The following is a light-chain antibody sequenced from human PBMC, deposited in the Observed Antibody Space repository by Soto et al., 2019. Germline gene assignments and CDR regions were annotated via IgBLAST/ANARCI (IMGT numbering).Light chain of an antibody. CDR2: WAS. Sequence: DIVMTQSPDSLAVSLGERATINCKSSQSVLYSSNNKNYLAWYQQKPGQPPKLLIYWASTRESGVPDRFSGSGSVSDFTLSISSLQAEDVAVYYCQQYYSQWTFGPGTKVDIK. V-gene: IGKV4-1*01. J-gene: IGKJ3*01. CDR3: QQYYSQWT. CDR1: QSVLYSSNNKNY.